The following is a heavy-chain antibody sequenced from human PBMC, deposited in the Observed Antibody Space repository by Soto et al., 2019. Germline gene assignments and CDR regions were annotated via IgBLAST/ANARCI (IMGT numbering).Heavy chain of an antibody. D-gene: IGHD3-10*01. J-gene: IGHJ4*02. CDR3: ATSYGAGSTHFDS. CDR1: GGTFNSYT. CDR2: VNPIVAMS. Sequence: QVQLVQSGAEVKKPGSSVKVSCTASGGTFNSYTINWVRQAPGQRPEWVGRVNPIVAMSTSAAKFHGRVTLAADQSTSKTYMDLTCLKSEDTAVYYCATSYGAGSTHFDSWGQGTLGTVSS. V-gene: IGHV1-69*02.